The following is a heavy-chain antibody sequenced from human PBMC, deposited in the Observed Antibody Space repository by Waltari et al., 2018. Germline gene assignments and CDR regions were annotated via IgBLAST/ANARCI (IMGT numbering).Heavy chain of an antibody. V-gene: IGHV4-59*01. Sequence: QVELQGSGPGLLRPSETLSLTCLVSGDSITSYFWHWVRQPPGKVLEWIGYSYDKGDTNYNPPPGSPGTISVDTSKTQLSLRLNIVTAAETAVYYCAREIDGANSRPLDSWGQGALVTVSS. J-gene: IGHJ4*02. CDR3: AREIDGANSRPLDS. CDR1: GDSITSYF. D-gene: IGHD4-17*01. CDR2: SYDKGDT.